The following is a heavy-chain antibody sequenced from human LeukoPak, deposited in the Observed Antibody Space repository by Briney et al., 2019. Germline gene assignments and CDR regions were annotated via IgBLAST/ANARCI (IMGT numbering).Heavy chain of an antibody. D-gene: IGHD2-8*01. CDR2: ISVDSGNT. Sequence: ASVKVSCKTSGYTFTTYAISWVRQAPGQGLEWMGWISVDSGNTNYAQKLQGRVTMTTDTSTSTAYMELRSLRSDDTAVYYCAMVPNCTSVTCYYLDYWGQRTLVTVSS. CDR1: GYTFTTYA. J-gene: IGHJ4*02. CDR3: AMVPNCTSVTCYYLDY. V-gene: IGHV1-18*01.